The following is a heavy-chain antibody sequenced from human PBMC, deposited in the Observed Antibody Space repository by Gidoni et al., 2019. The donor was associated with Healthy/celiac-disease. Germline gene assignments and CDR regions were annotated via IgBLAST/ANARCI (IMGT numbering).Heavy chain of an antibody. Sequence: GGGLVQPGGSLRLSCAASGFTFSSYWMSWVRQAPGKGLGWVANIKQDGSEKYYVDSVKGRFTISRDNAKNSLYLQMNSLRAEDTAVYYCARDGVPYYYGSGSYYNFFDYWGQGTLVTVSS. CDR1: GFTFSSYW. D-gene: IGHD3-10*01. CDR2: IKQDGSEK. CDR3: ARDGVPYYYGSGSYYNFFDY. V-gene: IGHV3-7*01. J-gene: IGHJ4*02.